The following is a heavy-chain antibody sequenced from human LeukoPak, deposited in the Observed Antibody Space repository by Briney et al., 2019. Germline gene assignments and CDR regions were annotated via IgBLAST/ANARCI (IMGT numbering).Heavy chain of an antibody. J-gene: IGHJ2*01. CDR2: IDQDGSEK. Sequence: GGSLRLSCATSGFSFSSYAMSWVRQAPGKGLEWVANIDQDGSEKYYVDSAKGRFSISRDNAKNSLYLQMNSLRAEDTAVYYCARVGDSGGYDWYFDLWGRGTLVTVSS. CDR1: GFSFSSYA. V-gene: IGHV3-7*01. CDR3: ARVGDSGGYDWYFDL. D-gene: IGHD3-22*01.